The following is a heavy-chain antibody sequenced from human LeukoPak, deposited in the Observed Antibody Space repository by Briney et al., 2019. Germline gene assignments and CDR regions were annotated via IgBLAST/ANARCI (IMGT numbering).Heavy chain of an antibody. CDR3: ARDGIQLWSPYFDY. Sequence: TPSQTLSLTCTVSGGSISSGSYYWSWIRQPAGKGLEWIGRIYTSGSTNYNPSPKSRVTISVDTSKNQFSLKLSSVTAADTAVYYCARDGIQLWSPYFDYWGQGTLVTVSS. D-gene: IGHD5-18*01. CDR1: GGSISSGSYY. CDR2: IYTSGST. V-gene: IGHV4-61*02. J-gene: IGHJ4*02.